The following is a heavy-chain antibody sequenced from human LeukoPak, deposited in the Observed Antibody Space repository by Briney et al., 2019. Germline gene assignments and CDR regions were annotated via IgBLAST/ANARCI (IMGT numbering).Heavy chain of an antibody. V-gene: IGHV3-7*01. CDR3: ASLSGSP. J-gene: IGHJ5*02. CDR2: IKQDGSEK. Sequence: GGSLRLSCAASGFTFSSYWMSWVRQSPGKGPEWVATIKQDGSEKYYVDSVKGRFTISRDNAKNSLYLQMNSLRAEDTAVFYCASLSGSPWGQGTPVTVSS. D-gene: IGHD1-26*01. CDR1: GFTFSSYW.